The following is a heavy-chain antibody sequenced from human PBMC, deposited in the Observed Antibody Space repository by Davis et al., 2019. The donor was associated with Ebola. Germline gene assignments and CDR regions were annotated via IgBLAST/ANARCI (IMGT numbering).Heavy chain of an antibody. V-gene: IGHV4-34*01. D-gene: IGHD4-17*01. Sequence: MPSETLSLTCAVYGGSFSGYYWSWIRQPPGKGLEWIGEINHSGSTNYNPSLKSRVTISVDTSKNQFSLKLSSVTAADTAVYYCARVSSGGDFDYWGQGTLVTVSS. CDR2: INHSGST. J-gene: IGHJ4*02. CDR3: ARVSSGGDFDY. CDR1: GGSFSGYY.